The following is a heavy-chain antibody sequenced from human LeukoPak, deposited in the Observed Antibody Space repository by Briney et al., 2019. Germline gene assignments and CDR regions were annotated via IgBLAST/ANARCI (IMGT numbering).Heavy chain of an antibody. J-gene: IGHJ4*02. V-gene: IGHV3-30*02. CDR1: GFTFSSYG. D-gene: IGHD5-24*01. CDR2: IRYDGSNK. Sequence: GGSLRLSCAASGFTFSSYGMHWVRQAPGKGLEWVAFIRYDGSNKYYADSVKGRFTISRDNSKNTLYLQVNSLRAEDTAVYYCAKDVGWLQSGAFDYWGQGTLVTVSS. CDR3: AKDVGWLQSGAFDY.